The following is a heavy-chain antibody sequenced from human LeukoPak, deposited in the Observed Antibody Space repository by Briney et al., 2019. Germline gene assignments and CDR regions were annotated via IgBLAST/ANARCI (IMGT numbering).Heavy chain of an antibody. J-gene: IGHJ5*02. V-gene: IGHV1-2*02. CDR2: INPNSGGT. CDR1: GYTFTAYY. Sequence: ASVKVSCKASGYTFTAYYMYWVRQAPGQGLEWVGRINPNSGGTNYAQKFQGRVTMTRDTSISTAYMELSRLRSDDTAVYYCARDQEGIAVPGTKGRAFDPWGQGTLVTVSS. CDR3: ARDQEGIAVPGTKGRAFDP. D-gene: IGHD6-19*01.